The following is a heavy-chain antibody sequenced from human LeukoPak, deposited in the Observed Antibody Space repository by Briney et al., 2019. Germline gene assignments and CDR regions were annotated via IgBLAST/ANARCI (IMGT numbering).Heavy chain of an antibody. D-gene: IGHD3-22*01. CDR1: GYTFTGYY. Sequence: ASVKVSCKASGYTFTGYYMHWVRQAPGQGLGWMGWINPNSGGTNYAQKFQGRVTMTRDTSISTAYMELSRLRSDDTAVYYCARTTMIVVVIDVAFDIWGQGTMVTVSS. J-gene: IGHJ3*02. CDR3: ARTTMIVVVIDVAFDI. V-gene: IGHV1-2*02. CDR2: INPNSGGT.